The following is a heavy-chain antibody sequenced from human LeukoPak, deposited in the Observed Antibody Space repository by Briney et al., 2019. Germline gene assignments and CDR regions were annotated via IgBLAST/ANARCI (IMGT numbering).Heavy chain of an antibody. V-gene: IGHV1-69*13. CDR2: IIPIFGTA. D-gene: IGHD3-10*01. CDR1: GGTFSSYA. Sequence: GASVKVSCKASGGTFSSYAISWVRQAPGQGLEWMGEIIPIFGTANYAQKFQGRVTITADESTSTAYMELSSLRSEDTAVYYCARDVEGPRGDYVDYWGQGTLVTVSS. CDR3: ARDVEGPRGDYVDY. J-gene: IGHJ4*02.